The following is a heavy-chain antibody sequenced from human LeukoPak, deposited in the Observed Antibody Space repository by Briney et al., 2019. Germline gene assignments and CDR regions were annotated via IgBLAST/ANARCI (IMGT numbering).Heavy chain of an antibody. D-gene: IGHD3-22*01. CDR2: ISSSGSYI. V-gene: IGHV3-21*01. CDR1: GFTFSNYN. CDR3: ARNYDSSGYEGAFDI. J-gene: IGHJ3*02. Sequence: GGSLRLSCAASGFTFSNYNMNWVRQAPGKGLEWLSSISSSGSYIYYADSVRGRFTISRGNAKNSLFLQMNSLRAEDTAVYYCARNYDSSGYEGAFDIWGQGTMVTVSS.